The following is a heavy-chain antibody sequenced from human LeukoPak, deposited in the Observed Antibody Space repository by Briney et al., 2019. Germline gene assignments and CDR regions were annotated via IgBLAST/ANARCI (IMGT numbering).Heavy chain of an antibody. V-gene: IGHV1-69*01. Sequence: SVKVSCKTSGGTFNNFAISWVRQAPGQGLEWMGGIIPLFSTANYAQKFQGRLTITADESTSTAYTELSSLRSEDTAVYCCALKPSPIAAADNFDYWGQGTLVTVSS. CDR1: GGTFNNFA. CDR3: ALKPSPIAAADNFDY. D-gene: IGHD6-13*01. CDR2: IIPLFSTA. J-gene: IGHJ4*02.